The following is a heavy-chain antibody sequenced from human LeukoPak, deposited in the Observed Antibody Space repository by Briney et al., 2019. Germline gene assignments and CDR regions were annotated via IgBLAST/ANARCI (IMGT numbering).Heavy chain of an antibody. J-gene: IGHJ4*02. CDR2: IIPIFGTA. Sequence: ASVKVSCKASGGTFSSYAISWVRQAPGQGLEWMGGIIPIFGTANYAQKFQGRVTITADESTSTAYMELSSLRSEDTAVCYCARSKNLYYDILTGYYDRYYFDYWGQGTLVTVSS. D-gene: IGHD3-9*01. CDR1: GGTFSSYA. CDR3: ARSKNLYYDILTGYYDRYYFDY. V-gene: IGHV1-69*13.